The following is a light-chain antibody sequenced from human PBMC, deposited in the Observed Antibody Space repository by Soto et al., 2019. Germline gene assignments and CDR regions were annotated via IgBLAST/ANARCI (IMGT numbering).Light chain of an antibody. Sequence: IQLTQSPSSLSASIGDRVTITCRASQDISIYLAWYQQKSGEAPMLLIYGASTLQSGVPSRFSGSRSGTDFTLTIRGLQPGDLATYYCQQLHSFVLTFGGGTKVEMK. V-gene: IGKV1-9*01. CDR3: QQLHSFVLT. CDR1: QDISIY. CDR2: GAS. J-gene: IGKJ4*01.